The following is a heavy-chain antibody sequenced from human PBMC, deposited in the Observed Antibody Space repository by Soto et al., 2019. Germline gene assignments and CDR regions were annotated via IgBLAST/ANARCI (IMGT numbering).Heavy chain of an antibody. CDR3: ARSYGSGSYHAPSRYFDY. CDR2: IYYSGST. J-gene: IGHJ4*02. D-gene: IGHD3-10*01. Sequence: QVQLQESGPGLVKPSQTLSLTCTVSGGSISTGGYYWIWVRQHPGKGLEWIGYIYYSGSTDYNPSLKSRVTISVDTSKNQLSLKLSSVTAADTAVYYCARSYGSGSYHAPSRYFDYWGQGTLVTVSS. V-gene: IGHV4-31*03. CDR1: GGSISTGGYY.